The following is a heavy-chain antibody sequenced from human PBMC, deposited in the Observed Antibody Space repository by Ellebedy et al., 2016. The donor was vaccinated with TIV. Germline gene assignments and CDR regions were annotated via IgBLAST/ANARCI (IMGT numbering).Heavy chain of an antibody. CDR2: ISGSSSYI. V-gene: IGHV3-21*01. D-gene: IGHD6-19*01. CDR3: ARDVWGGGWA. CDR1: GFTFSSDS. J-gene: IGHJ5*02. Sequence: GESLKISCAASGFTFSSDSMNWVRQAPGKGLEWVSSISGSSSYIFYADSLKGRFTISRDNAENSLYLQMNSLRAEDTAVYYCARDVWGGGWAWGQGTPVTVSS.